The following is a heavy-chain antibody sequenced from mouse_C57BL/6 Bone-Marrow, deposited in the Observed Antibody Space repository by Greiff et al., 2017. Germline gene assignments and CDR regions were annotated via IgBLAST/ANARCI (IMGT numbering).Heavy chain of an antibody. CDR1: GFTFSSYA. Sequence: DVMLVESGGGLVKPGGSLKLSCAASGFTFSSYAMSWVRQTPEKRLEWVATISDGGSYTYYPDNVKGRFTISRDNAKNNLYLQMSHLKSEDTAMYYCARDRGAWFASWGQGTLVTVSA. V-gene: IGHV5-4*01. CDR2: ISDGGSYT. CDR3: ARDRGAWFAS. J-gene: IGHJ3*01.